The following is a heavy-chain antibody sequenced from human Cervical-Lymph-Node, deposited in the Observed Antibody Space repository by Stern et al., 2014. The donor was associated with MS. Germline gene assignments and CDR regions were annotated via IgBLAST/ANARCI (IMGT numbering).Heavy chain of an antibody. CDR1: GGTFSSYA. V-gene: IGHV1-69*01. D-gene: IGHD6-19*01. J-gene: IGHJ4*02. CDR3: ATLKVAVADNETPA. CDR2: VIPIFGTA. Sequence: QVQLVHSGAEVKKPGASVKVSCKASGGTFSSYAISWVRQAPGKGLEWMGGVIPIFGTANYAQKFQGRVTITADESTSTAYMELSSLRSEDTAVYYCATLKVAVADNETPAWGQGTLVTVSS.